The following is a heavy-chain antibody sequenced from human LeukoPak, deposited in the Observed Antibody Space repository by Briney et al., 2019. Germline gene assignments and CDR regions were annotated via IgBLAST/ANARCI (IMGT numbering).Heavy chain of an antibody. J-gene: IGHJ4*02. V-gene: IGHV3-30-3*01. Sequence: GRSLRLSCAASGFTFSSYAMHWVRQAPGKGPEWVAVISYDGSNKYYANSVKGRFTISRDSSKNTLYLQMNSLRAEDTAVYYCAREGRGGSYESQYYFDYWGQGTLVTVSS. D-gene: IGHD1-26*01. CDR1: GFTFSSYA. CDR2: ISYDGSNK. CDR3: AREGRGGSYESQYYFDY.